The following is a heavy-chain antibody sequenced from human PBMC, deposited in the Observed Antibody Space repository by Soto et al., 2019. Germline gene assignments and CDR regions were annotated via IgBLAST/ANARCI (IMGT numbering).Heavy chain of an antibody. D-gene: IGHD5-12*01. CDR1: GYTFTSYY. Sequence: QVQLVQSGAEVKKPGASVKVSCKASGYTFTSYYMNWVRQAPGQGLEWMGIINPSGGSTSYAQKFQGRVTMTRDTSTSTVYMELSSLRSEDTAVYYCARDVATIGWFDPWGQGTLVTVSS. V-gene: IGHV1-46*03. J-gene: IGHJ5*02. CDR3: ARDVATIGWFDP. CDR2: INPSGGST.